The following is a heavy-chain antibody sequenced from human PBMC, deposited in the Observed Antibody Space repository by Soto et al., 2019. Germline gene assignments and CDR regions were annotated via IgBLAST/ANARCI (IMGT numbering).Heavy chain of an antibody. J-gene: IGHJ6*02. CDR3: XKIRPRSTIYYYYGMDV. CDR2: ISYEGSNK. V-gene: IGHV3-30*18. D-gene: IGHD3-16*01. Sequence: GGSLRLSCAASGFTFSSYGIHWVRQAPGKGLEWVAVISYEGSNKYYADSVKGRFTISRDNSKNTLFLQMNSLRAEDTAVYYCXKIRPRSTIYYYYGMDVWGQGTTVTVSS. CDR1: GFTFSSYG.